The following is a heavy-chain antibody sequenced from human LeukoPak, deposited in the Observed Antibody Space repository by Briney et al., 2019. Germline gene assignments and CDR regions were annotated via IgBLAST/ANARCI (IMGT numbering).Heavy chain of an antibody. Sequence: TGGSLRLSCEVSEFTVSSNYMSWVRQAPGKGLEWVSVLYSDRSTYYVDSVRGRFIISRDNSKNTLYLQMNSLRAEDTAVYYCARGTDYFDFWGQGTLVTVSS. CDR2: LYSDRST. J-gene: IGHJ4*02. CDR1: EFTVSSNY. CDR3: ARGTDYFDF. V-gene: IGHV3-53*01.